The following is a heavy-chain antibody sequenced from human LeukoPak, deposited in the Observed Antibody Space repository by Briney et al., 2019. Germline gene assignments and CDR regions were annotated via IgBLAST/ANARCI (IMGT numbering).Heavy chain of an antibody. D-gene: IGHD3-16*01. CDR3: ARDAGEGLDY. V-gene: IGHV4-31*03. Sequence: MPSETLSLTCTVSGGSISSGGYYWSWIRQHPGKGLEWIGYIYYSGSTYYNPSLKSRVTISVDTSKNQFSLKLSSVTAADTAVYYCARDAGEGLDYWGQGTLVTVSS. J-gene: IGHJ4*02. CDR2: IYYSGST. CDR1: GGSISSGGYY.